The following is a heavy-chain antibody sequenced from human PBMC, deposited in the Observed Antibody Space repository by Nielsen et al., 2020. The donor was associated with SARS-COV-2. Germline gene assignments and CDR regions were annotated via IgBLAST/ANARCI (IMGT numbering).Heavy chain of an antibody. D-gene: IGHD5-24*01. CDR2: ISSSGSTI. CDR3: ARDVDGYNRFDY. V-gene: IGHV3-48*03. CDR1: GFTFSSYE. J-gene: IGHJ4*02. Sequence: GGSLRLSCAASGFTFSSYEMNWVRQAPGKGLEWVSYISSSGSTIYYADSVKGRFTISRDNAKNSLYLQMNSLRAEDTAVYYCARDVDGYNRFDYWGQGTLVTVSS.